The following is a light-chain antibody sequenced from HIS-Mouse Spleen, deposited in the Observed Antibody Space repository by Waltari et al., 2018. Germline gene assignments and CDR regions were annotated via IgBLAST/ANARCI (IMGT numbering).Light chain of an antibody. CDR3: GTWDSSLSAWV. CDR2: DNN. J-gene: IGLJ3*02. Sequence: QSVLTQPPSVSAAPGQKVTISCSGSSSNIGKNYVSLYQQLPGKAPKLLIYDNNKRPSGIPDRFSGSKSGTSATLGITGLQTGDEADYYCGTWDSSLSAWVFGGGTKLTVL. CDR1: SSNIGKNY. V-gene: IGLV1-51*01.